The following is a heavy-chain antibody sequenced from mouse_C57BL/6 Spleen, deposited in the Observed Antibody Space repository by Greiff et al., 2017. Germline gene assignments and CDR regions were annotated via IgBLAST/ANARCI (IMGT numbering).Heavy chain of an antibody. CDR2: IRNKANGYTT. CDR1: GFTFTDYY. CDR3: ASSYGSSFYYFDY. J-gene: IGHJ2*01. D-gene: IGHD1-1*01. V-gene: IGHV7-3*01. Sequence: EVMLVESGGGLVQPGGSLSLSCAASGFTFTDYYMSWVRQPPGKALEWLGFIRNKANGYTTEYSASVKGRFTISRDNSQSILYLQMNALRAEDSATYYGASSYGSSFYYFDYWGQGTTLTVAS.